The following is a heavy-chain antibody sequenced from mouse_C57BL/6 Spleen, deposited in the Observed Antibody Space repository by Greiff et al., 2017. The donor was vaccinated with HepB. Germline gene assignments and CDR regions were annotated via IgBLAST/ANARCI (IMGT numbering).Heavy chain of an antibody. Sequence: EVKLMESGGGLVKPGGSLKLSCAASGFTFSDYGMHWVRRAPEKGLEWVAYISSGSSTIYYADTVKGRFTISRDNAKNTLFLQMTSLRSEDTAMYYCARLVTTVVEEGYYFDYWGQGTTLTVSS. CDR1: GFTFSDYG. CDR2: ISSGSSTI. J-gene: IGHJ2*01. D-gene: IGHD1-1*01. V-gene: IGHV5-17*01. CDR3: ARLVTTVVEEGYYFDY.